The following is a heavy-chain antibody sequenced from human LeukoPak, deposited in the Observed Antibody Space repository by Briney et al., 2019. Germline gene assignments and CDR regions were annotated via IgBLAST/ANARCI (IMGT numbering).Heavy chain of an antibody. D-gene: IGHD7-27*01. CDR1: GYTFTSYD. CDR3: ARTPPNWGADY. V-gene: IGHV1-8*01. J-gene: IGHJ4*02. CDR2: MSPNSGNT. Sequence: ASVKVSCKASGYTFTSYDINWVRQATGQGLEWMGWMSPNSGNTGYAQKFQGRVTMTRDTSIGTAYLELSSLKSEDTDVYYCARTPPNWGADYWGQGTLVTVSS.